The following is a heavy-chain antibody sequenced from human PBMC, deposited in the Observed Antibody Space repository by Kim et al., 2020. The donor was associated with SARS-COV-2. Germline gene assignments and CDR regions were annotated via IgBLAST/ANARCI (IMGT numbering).Heavy chain of an antibody. CDR3: AREWGSFDS. J-gene: IGHJ4*02. D-gene: IGHD3-16*01. Sequence: RTTYAASVKGRLTIARDDAKNTQYLQMNSLRAEDTAVYYCAREWGSFDSWGQGTLVTVSS. V-gene: IGHV3-74*03. CDR2: RT.